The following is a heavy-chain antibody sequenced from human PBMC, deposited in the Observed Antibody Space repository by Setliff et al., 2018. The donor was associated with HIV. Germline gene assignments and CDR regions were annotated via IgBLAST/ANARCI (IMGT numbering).Heavy chain of an antibody. V-gene: IGHV3-23*01. Sequence: GGSLRLSCAASGFSFSNYAMGWVRQAPGKGLEWVSGISGSGSSTFYGDSVKGRFTISRDNSKNTVDLQMNSLTVEDTAVYYCAKDLAANIYDFSALYYVPYPVGSWGQGTLVTVSS. D-gene: IGHD3-16*01. CDR2: ISGSGSST. CDR1: GFSFSNYA. J-gene: IGHJ5*02. CDR3: AKDLAANIYDFSALYYVPYPVGS.